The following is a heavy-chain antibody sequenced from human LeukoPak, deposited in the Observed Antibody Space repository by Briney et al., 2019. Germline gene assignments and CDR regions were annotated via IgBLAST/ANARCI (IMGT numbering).Heavy chain of an antibody. CDR1: GGSISSYY. Sequence: SETLSLTCTVSGGSISSYYWSWIRQPAGKGLEWIGRIYISGSTKYNPSLKSRVTMSVDRSKNQFSLKLSSVTAADTAVYYCAGMGSNWFDPWGQGTLVTVSS. D-gene: IGHD3-16*01. J-gene: IGHJ5*02. V-gene: IGHV4-4*07. CDR2: IYISGST. CDR3: AGMGSNWFDP.